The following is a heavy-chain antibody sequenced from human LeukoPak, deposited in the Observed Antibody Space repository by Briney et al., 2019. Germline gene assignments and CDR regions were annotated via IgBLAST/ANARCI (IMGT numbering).Heavy chain of an antibody. CDR1: GFAFSSYW. CDR3: AKDPWWSEHAFDI. CDR2: ISGSGGST. J-gene: IGHJ3*02. Sequence: GGSLRLSCEASGFAFSSYWASWVRQAPGKGLEWVSAISGSGGSTYYADSVKGRFTISRDNSKNTLYLQMNSLRAEDTAVYYCAKDPWWSEHAFDIWGQGTMVTVSS. V-gene: IGHV3-23*01. D-gene: IGHD2-15*01.